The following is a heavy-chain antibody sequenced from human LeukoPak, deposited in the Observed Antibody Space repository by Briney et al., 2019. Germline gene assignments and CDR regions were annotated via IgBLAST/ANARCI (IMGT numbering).Heavy chain of an antibody. CDR1: GDSVSSNSAT. CDR2: TYYRSKWYY. CDR3: ARVISSGWERFDY. D-gene: IGHD6-19*01. J-gene: IGHJ4*02. V-gene: IGHV6-1*01. Sequence: SQTLSLTCAISGDSVSSNSATWNWIRQSPSRGLEWLGRTYYRSKWYYDYAVSVKSRIIINSDTSKNQFSLQLNSVTPEDTAVYYCARVISSGWERFDYWGQGTLVTVSS.